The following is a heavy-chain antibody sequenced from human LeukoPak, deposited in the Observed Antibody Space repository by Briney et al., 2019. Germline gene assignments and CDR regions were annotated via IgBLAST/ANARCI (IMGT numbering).Heavy chain of an antibody. D-gene: IGHD1-26*01. J-gene: IGHJ6*03. CDR1: GYSISSGYY. Sequence: PSETLSLTCTVSGYSISSGYYWGWIRQPPGQGLEWIGSIYHSGSTNYNPSLKSRVTISVDTSKNQFSLKLSSVTAADTAVYYCARGGGSYYMDVWGKGTTVTVSS. CDR3: ARGGGSYYMDV. CDR2: IYHSGST. V-gene: IGHV4-38-2*02.